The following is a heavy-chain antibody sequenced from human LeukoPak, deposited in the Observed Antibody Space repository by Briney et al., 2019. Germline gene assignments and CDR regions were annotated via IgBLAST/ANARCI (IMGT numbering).Heavy chain of an antibody. J-gene: IGHJ4*02. CDR2: INPSGGST. D-gene: IGHD2-2*01. CDR1: GYTSTSYY. CDR3: ARDPHIRTYCSSTSCYSYYFDY. V-gene: IGHV1-46*01. Sequence: ASVKVSCKASGYTSTSYYMHWVRQAPGQGLEWMGIINPSGGSTSYAQKFQGRVTMTRDTSTSTVYMELSSLRSEDTAVYYCARDPHIRTYCSSTSCYSYYFDYWGQGTLVTVSS.